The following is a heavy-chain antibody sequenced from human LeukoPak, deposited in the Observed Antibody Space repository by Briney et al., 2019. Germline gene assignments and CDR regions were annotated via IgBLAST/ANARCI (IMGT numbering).Heavy chain of an antibody. CDR3: ARVPNYYYYYYMDV. CDR2: ISSSGSTI. Sequence: GGSLRLSCAASGFPFDEHAMHWVRQAPGKGLEWVSYISSSGSTIYYADSVKGRFTISRDNAKNSLYLQMNSLRAEDTAVYYCARVPNYYYYYYMDVWGKGATVTISS. CDR1: GFPFDEHA. J-gene: IGHJ6*03. V-gene: IGHV3-48*03.